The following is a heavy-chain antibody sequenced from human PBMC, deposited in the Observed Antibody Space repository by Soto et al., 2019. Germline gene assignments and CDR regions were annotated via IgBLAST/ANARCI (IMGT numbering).Heavy chain of an antibody. CDR3: AKYSSQYYFDY. J-gene: IGHJ4*02. D-gene: IGHD6-6*01. CDR2: INPSGGST. V-gene: IGHV1-46*03. Sequence: GASVKVSCKASGFTFTSYFMHWVRQAPGQGLEWMGIINPSGGSTSYAQKFQGRVTMTRDTSTSTVYMELSSLRSEDTAVYYCAKYSSQYYFDYWGQGTLVTVSS. CDR1: GFTFTSYF.